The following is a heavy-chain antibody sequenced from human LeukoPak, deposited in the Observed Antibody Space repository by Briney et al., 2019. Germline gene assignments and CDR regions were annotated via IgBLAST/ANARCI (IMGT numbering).Heavy chain of an antibody. CDR2: IYTSGST. CDR3: ASGYTAMVSAFDI. D-gene: IGHD5-18*01. J-gene: IGHJ3*02. V-gene: IGHV4-59*10. Sequence: SETLSLTCAVYGGSFSGYYWSWIRQPAGKGLEWIGRIYTSGSTNYNPSLKSRVTMSVDTSKNQFSLKLSSVTAADTAVYYCASGYTAMVSAFDIWGQGTMVTVSS. CDR1: GGSFSGYY.